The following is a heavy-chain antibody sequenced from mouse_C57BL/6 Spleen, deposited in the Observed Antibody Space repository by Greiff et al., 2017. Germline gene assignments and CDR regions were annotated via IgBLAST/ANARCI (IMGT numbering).Heavy chain of an antibody. V-gene: IGHV14-4*01. CDR3: TAYDGDYVAGYGY. CDR2: IDPENGDT. CDR1: GFNIKDDY. Sequence: VQLQQSGAELVRPGASVKLSCTASGFNIKDDYMHWVKQRPEQGLEWIGWIDPENGDTEYASKFQGKATITADTSSNTAYLQLSSLTSEDTAVYYCTAYDGDYVAGYGYWGQGTLVTVSA. D-gene: IGHD2-13*01. J-gene: IGHJ3*01.